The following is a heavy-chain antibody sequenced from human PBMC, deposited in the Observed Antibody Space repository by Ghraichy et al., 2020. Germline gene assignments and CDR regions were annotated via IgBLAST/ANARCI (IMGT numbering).Heavy chain of an antibody. D-gene: IGHD6-13*01. CDR2: IYYSGST. V-gene: IGHV4-59*08. CDR1: GGSISSYY. CDR3: ARHGAAAAGSYYYHYLDV. J-gene: IGHJ6*03. Sequence: SETLSLTCSVSGGSISSYYWSWIRQPPGKGLEWIGYIYYSGSTKYNPSLMSRVTISVDTSKNQFYLMMNYMTAADTAVYYCARHGAAAAGSYYYHYLDVWGKGTTVTVSS.